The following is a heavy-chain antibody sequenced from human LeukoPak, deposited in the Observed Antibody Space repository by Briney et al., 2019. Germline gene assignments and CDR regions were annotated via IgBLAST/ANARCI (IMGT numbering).Heavy chain of an antibody. J-gene: IGHJ4*02. CDR2: IRYDGSNK. Sequence: PGGSLRLSCAASGFTFSSYGMHWVRQAPGKGLEWVAFIRYDGSNKYYADSVKGRFTISRDNSKNTLYLQMNSLRAEDTAVYYCARARTPFVVPAALDYWGQGTLVTVSS. CDR1: GFTFSSYG. CDR3: ARARTPFVVPAALDY. D-gene: IGHD2-2*01. V-gene: IGHV3-30*02.